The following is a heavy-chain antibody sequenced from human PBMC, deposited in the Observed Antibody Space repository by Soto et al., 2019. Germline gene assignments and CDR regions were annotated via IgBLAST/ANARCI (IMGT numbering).Heavy chain of an antibody. J-gene: IGHJ4*02. D-gene: IGHD2-2*01. CDR3: ARHQDTSVWRFDY. CDR1: GFSFSHYW. V-gene: IGHV3-74*01. Sequence: GGSLRLSCAASGFSFSHYWMHWVRQAPGKGLVWVSRISPDGRTTTYADSVKGRFTISRDNAKNSLNLQMNSLRAEDSAVYYCARHQDTSVWRFDYWGQGALVTVSS. CDR2: ISPDGRTT.